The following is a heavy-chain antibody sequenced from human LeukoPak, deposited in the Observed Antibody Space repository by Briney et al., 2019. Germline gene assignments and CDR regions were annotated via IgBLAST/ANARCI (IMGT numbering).Heavy chain of an antibody. V-gene: IGHV4-39*01. Sequence: SETLSLTCTVSGGSISSGYYYWGWIRQPPGKGLEWIGTIYYSGTTYYNPSLKSRVTISIDTSKNQFSLNLTSVTAADTAVYYCARGYTYDFAWLDPWGQGTLVTVSS. J-gene: IGHJ5*02. CDR1: GGSISSGYYY. D-gene: IGHD5-18*01. CDR3: ARGYTYDFAWLDP. CDR2: IYYSGTT.